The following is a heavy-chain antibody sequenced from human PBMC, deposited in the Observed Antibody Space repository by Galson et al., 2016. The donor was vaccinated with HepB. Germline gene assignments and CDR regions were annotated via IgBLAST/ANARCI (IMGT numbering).Heavy chain of an antibody. Sequence: SVKVSCKASGYTFTNYYMHWVRQAPGQGLEWMGIINPTDGSTDYAQNLQGRVTMTRDTSTSTVYMELSSLRSEDTAIYYCARGLEYSDGFFDFWGQGTLVTVSS. V-gene: IGHV1-46*01. CDR1: GYTFTNYY. D-gene: IGHD5-18*01. J-gene: IGHJ4*02. CDR3: ARGLEYSDGFFDF. CDR2: INPTDGST.